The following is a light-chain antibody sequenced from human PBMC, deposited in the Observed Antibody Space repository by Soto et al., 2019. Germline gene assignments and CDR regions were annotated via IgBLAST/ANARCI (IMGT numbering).Light chain of an antibody. J-gene: IGKJ1*01. CDR3: QQPKSYPQT. CDR1: QGISSY. Sequence: DIQLTQSPSFLSASVGDRVTITCRASQGISSYLAWYQKKPGKAPKLLMYAASTLQSGVPSRFSGSGSGTEFTLTISSLQPEDFATYYCQQPKSYPQTFGQGTKVDIK. CDR2: AAS. V-gene: IGKV1-9*01.